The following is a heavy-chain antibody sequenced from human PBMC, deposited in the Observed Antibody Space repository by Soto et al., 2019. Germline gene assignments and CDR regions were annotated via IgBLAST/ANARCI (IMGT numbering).Heavy chain of an antibody. CDR1: GYSFTSYW. J-gene: IGHJ6*02. D-gene: IGHD2-2*01. Sequence: PGESLKISCKGSGYSFTSYWIGWVRQMPGKGLEWMGIIYPGDSDTRYSPSFQGQVTISADKSISTAYLQWSSLKASDTAMYYCARQYCSSTSCYAGYHYGMDVWGQGTTVTVSS. CDR3: ARQYCSSTSCYAGYHYGMDV. V-gene: IGHV5-51*01. CDR2: IYPGDSDT.